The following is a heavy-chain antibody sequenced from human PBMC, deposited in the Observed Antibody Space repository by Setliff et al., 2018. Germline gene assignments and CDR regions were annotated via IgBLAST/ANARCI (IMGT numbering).Heavy chain of an antibody. CDR1: GGTFSSYG. CDR2: TIPIFGTT. D-gene: IGHD3-22*01. J-gene: IGHJ4*02. V-gene: IGHV1-69*05. CDR3: ARGYYDSYARYYVVGDY. Sequence: SVKVSCKASGGTFSSYGISWVRQAPGQGLEWMGGTIPIFGTTDYAQKFQGRVTMTRDTSTSTVYMELSSLRTEDTAVYYCARGYYDSYARYYVVGDYWGQGTPVTVSS.